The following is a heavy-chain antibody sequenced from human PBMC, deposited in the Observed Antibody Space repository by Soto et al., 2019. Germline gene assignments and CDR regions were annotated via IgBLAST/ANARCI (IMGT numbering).Heavy chain of an antibody. Sequence: GASVKVSCKASGGTFSSYAISWVRQAPGQGLEWMGGIIPIFGTANYAQKFQGRVTITADESTSTAYMELSSLRSEDTAVYYCATKGVYGSDPLDYCGQGTMVTV. CDR2: IIPIFGTA. J-gene: IGHJ4*02. CDR1: GGTFSSYA. D-gene: IGHD3-10*01. V-gene: IGHV1-69*13. CDR3: ATKGVYGSDPLDY.